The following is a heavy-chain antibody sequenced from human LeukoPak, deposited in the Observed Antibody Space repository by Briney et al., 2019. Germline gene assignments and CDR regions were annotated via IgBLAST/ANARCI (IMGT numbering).Heavy chain of an antibody. D-gene: IGHD1-26*01. CDR2: ISAYNGNT. CDR1: GYTFTSYG. Sequence: ASVKVSCKASGYTFTSYGISWVRQAPGQGLECMVWISAYNGNTNYAQKFQGRVTMTTDTSTRTAYMEVRSLRSGHGHVLYCARGVWELSPRGSLAYWGQGTLVTGSS. J-gene: IGHJ4*02. CDR3: ARGVWELSPRGSLAY. V-gene: IGHV1-18*01.